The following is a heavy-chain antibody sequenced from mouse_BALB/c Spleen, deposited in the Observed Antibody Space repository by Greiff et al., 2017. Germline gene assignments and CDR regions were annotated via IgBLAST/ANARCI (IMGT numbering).Heavy chain of an antibody. D-gene: IGHD3-1*01. CDR1: GYSITSDYA. V-gene: IGHV3-2*02. CDR3: ARQLGPSWFAY. CDR2: ISYSGST. J-gene: IGHJ3*01. Sequence: DVQLQESGPGLVKPSQSLSLTCTVTGYSITSDYAWNWIRQFPGNKLEWMGYISYSGSTSYNPSLKSRISITRDTSKNQFFLQLNSVTTEDTATYYCARQLGPSWFAYWGQGTLVTVSA.